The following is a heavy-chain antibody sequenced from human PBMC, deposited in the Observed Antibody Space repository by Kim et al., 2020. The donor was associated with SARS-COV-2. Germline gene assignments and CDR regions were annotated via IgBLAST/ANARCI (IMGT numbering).Heavy chain of an antibody. J-gene: IGHJ4*02. CDR3: VREQLVTLDY. Sequence: NKYYADSVKGRFTIARDNSKNTLYLQMNSLRAEDTAVYYCVREQLVTLDYWGQGTLVTVSS. CDR2: NK. V-gene: IGHV3-33*01. D-gene: IGHD6-6*01.